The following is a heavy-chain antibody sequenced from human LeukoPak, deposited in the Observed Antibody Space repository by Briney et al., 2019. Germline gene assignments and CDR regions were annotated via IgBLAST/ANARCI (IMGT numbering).Heavy chain of an antibody. V-gene: IGHV4-39*07. CDR1: GGSISSSNYY. D-gene: IGHD6-19*01. Sequence: KPSETLSLTCTVSGGSISSSNYYWGWIRQSPGKGLEWIGSIYYSGSTYYNPSLKSRVTISVDTSKNQFSLKLSSVTAADTAVYYCARGTRIAVAGRAVTFDYWGQGTLVTVSS. J-gene: IGHJ4*02. CDR3: ARGTRIAVAGRAVTFDY. CDR2: IYYSGST.